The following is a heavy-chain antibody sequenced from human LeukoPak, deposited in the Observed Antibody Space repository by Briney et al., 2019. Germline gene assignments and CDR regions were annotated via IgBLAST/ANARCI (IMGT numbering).Heavy chain of an antibody. CDR3: AKWGDYDILTGYYVSDF. CDR2: ITGSGDTT. D-gene: IGHD3-9*01. J-gene: IGHJ4*02. V-gene: IGHV3-23*01. Sequence: GGSLRLSCAASGFIFRNYAMSWVRQAPGKGLEWVSAITGSGDTTYYADSVKGRFTISRDNSKNTLYVEMNTLRAEDTAVYYCAKWGDYDILTGYYVSDFWGQGTLVTASS. CDR1: GFIFRNYA.